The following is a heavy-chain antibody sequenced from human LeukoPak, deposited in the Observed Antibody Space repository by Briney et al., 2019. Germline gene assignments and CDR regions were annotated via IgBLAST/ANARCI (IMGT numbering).Heavy chain of an antibody. CDR2: ISWNSGSI. CDR1: GFTFDDYA. CDR3: AKTYSSSSQVEDYYMDV. Sequence: GRSLRLSCAASGFTFDDYAMHWVRQAPGKGLEWVSGISWNSGSIGYADSVKGRFTISRDNAKNSLYLQMNSLRAEDTALYYCAKTYSSSSQVEDYYMDVWGKGTTVTVSS. D-gene: IGHD6-6*01. J-gene: IGHJ6*03. V-gene: IGHV3-9*01.